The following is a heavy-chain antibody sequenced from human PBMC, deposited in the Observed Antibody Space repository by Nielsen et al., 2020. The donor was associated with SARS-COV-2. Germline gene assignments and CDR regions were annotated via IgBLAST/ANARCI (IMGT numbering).Heavy chain of an antibody. CDR1: GFTFSSYG. Sequence: GGSLRLSCAASGFTFSSYGMHWVRQAPGKGLEWVAVIWYDGSNKYYADSVKGRFTISRDNSKNTLYLQMNSLRAEDTAVYYCARDGRYCGGGSCYDDAFDIWGQGTMVTVSS. V-gene: IGHV3-33*01. CDR3: ARDGRYCGGGSCYDDAFDI. CDR2: IWYDGSNK. J-gene: IGHJ3*02. D-gene: IGHD2-15*01.